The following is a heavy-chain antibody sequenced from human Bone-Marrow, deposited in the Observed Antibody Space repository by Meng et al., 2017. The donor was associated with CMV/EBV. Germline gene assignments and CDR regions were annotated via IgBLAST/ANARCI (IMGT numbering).Heavy chain of an antibody. J-gene: IGHJ6*02. CDR2: IYSGGSST. V-gene: IGHV3-23*03. CDR1: GLTFSSYA. CDR3: AKESFLRFWVTGMSYGMDV. D-gene: IGHD3-3*01. Sequence: GESLKISCAASGLTFSSYAMSWVRQAPGKGLEWVSVIYSGGSSTYYADSVKGRFTISRDNSKNTLYLQMNSLRAEDTAVYYCAKESFLRFWVTGMSYGMDVWGQGTTVTVSS.